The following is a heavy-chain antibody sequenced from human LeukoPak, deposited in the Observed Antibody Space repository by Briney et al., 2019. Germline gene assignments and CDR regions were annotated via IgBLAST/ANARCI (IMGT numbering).Heavy chain of an antibody. J-gene: IGHJ4*02. D-gene: IGHD1-14*01. V-gene: IGHV3-23*01. CDR3: AKARVPHKSGTPGDY. Sequence: PGGSLRLSCAASGFTFSSYAMSWVRQAPGKGLEWVSAISGSGGSTYYADSVKGRFTISRDNAKNSLYLQMNSLRAEDTALYYCAKARVPHKSGTPGDYWGQGTLVTVSS. CDR1: GFTFSSYA. CDR2: ISGSGGST.